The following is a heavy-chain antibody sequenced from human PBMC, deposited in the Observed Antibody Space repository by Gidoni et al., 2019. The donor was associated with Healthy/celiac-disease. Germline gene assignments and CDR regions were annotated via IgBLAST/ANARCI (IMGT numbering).Heavy chain of an antibody. CDR3: ARGGWLQSHFDY. V-gene: IGHV1-46*01. CDR1: GYTFTSYY. CDR2: INPSGGST. Sequence: HVQLVQSGVEVKKPGASLKVSCMASGYTFTSYYMHWVRQPPGQGIEWMGIINPSGGSTSYAQKFQGRVTMTRDTSTSTVYMELSSLRSEDTAVYYCARGGWLQSHFDYWGQGTLVTVPS. D-gene: IGHD5-12*01. J-gene: IGHJ4*02.